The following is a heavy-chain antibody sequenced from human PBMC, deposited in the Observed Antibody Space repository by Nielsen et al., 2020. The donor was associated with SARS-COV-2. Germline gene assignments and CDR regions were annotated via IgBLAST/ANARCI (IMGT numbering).Heavy chain of an antibody. CDR1: GYTFTDYY. V-gene: IGHV1-2*06. D-gene: IGHD3/OR15-3a*01. CDR2: INPYSGGT. CDR3: ARARATIFGLVMSYGMDV. Sequence: SVKVSCMSSGYTFTDYYIHWVRQAPGQGLEGLVRINPYSGGTNYAQKFQGTVTMTRDASISTVYMELTSDDTAVYYCARARATIFGLVMSYGMDVWGQGTTVAVSS. J-gene: IGHJ6*02.